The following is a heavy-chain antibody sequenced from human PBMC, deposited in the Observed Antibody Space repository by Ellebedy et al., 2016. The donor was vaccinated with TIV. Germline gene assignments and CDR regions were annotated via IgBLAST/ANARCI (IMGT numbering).Heavy chain of an antibody. V-gene: IGHV4-34*01. D-gene: IGHD6-13*01. CDR3: ARGLLKYSSSWYPTLVPDAFDI. J-gene: IGHJ3*02. CDR1: GGSFSGYY. CDR2: INHSGST. Sequence: SETLSLTCAVYGGSFSGYYWSWIRQPPGKGLEWIGEINHSGSTNYNPSLKSRVTISVDTSKNQFSLKLSSVTAADTAVYYCARGLLKYSSSWYPTLVPDAFDIWGQGTMVTVSS.